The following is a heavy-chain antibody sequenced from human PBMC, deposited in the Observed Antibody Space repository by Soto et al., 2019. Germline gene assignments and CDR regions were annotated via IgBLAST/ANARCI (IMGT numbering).Heavy chain of an antibody. Sequence: GGSLRLSCAASGFTFSSYGMHWVRQAPGKGLEWVAVIWYDGSNKYYADSVKGRFTISRDNSKNTLYLQMNSLRAEDTAVYYCAKLAPLVAPGYFDYWGQGTLVTVSS. CDR2: IWYDGSNK. CDR1: GFTFSSYG. D-gene: IGHD5-12*01. J-gene: IGHJ4*02. CDR3: AKLAPLVAPGYFDY. V-gene: IGHV3-33*06.